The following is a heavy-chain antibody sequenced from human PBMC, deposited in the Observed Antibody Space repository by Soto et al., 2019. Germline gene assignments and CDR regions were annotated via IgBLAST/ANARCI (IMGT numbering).Heavy chain of an antibody. Sequence: SETLSLTCTVSGGSISSYYWSWIRQPPGKGLEWIGYIYYSGSTNYNPSLKSRVTISVDTSKNQFSLKLSSVTAADTAVYYCARLNGRIPASSISYYYYYYMDFWGKGTTVTVSS. V-gene: IGHV4-59*08. CDR2: IYYSGST. CDR1: GGSISSYY. J-gene: IGHJ6*03. D-gene: IGHD2-2*01. CDR3: ARLNGRIPASSISYYYYYYMDF.